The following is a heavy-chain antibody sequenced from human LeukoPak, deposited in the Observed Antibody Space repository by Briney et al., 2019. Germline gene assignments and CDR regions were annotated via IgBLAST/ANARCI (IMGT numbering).Heavy chain of an antibody. V-gene: IGHV3-23*01. CDR3: ARGNILTGYMY. D-gene: IGHD3-9*01. Sequence: QPGGSLRLSCAASGFTFISYAMSWVRQAPGKGLEWVSAISGSGGSTYYADSVKGRFTISRDNSKNTLYLQMNSLRAGDTAVYYCARGNILTGYMYWGQGTLVTVSS. CDR1: GFTFISYA. J-gene: IGHJ4*02. CDR2: ISGSGGST.